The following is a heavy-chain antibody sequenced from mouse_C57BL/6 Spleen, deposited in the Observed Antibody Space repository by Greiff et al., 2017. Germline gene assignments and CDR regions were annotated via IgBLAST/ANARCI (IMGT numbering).Heavy chain of an antibody. V-gene: IGHV1-61*01. J-gene: IGHJ3*01. Sequence: VQLQQPGAELVRPGSSVKLSCKASGYTFTSYWMDWVKQRPGQGLEWIGNIYPSDSETHYNQKFKDKATLTVDKSSSTAYMQLSSLTSEDSAVYDSARYYDGYCPAWFAYWGQGTLVTVSA. D-gene: IGHD2-3*01. CDR2: IYPSDSET. CDR1: GYTFTSYW. CDR3: ARYYDGYCPAWFAY.